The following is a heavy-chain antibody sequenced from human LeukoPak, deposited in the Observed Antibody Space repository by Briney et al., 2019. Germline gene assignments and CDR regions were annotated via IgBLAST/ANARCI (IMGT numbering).Heavy chain of an antibody. V-gene: IGHV1-8*01. Sequence: GASVKVSCKASGYTFTSYDINWVRQATGQGLEWMGWMNPNSGNTGYAQKFQGRVTMTRNISISTAYMELSSLRSEDTAVYYCAIRYGSGEKYYYYYYMDVWGKGTTVTVSS. J-gene: IGHJ6*03. D-gene: IGHD3-10*01. CDR2: MNPNSGNT. CDR1: GYTFTSYD. CDR3: AIRYGSGEKYYYYYYMDV.